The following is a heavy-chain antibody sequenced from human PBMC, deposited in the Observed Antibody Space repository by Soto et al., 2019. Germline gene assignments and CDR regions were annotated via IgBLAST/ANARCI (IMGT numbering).Heavy chain of an antibody. D-gene: IGHD1-7*01. CDR3: ARDPTLQELDAFDI. CDR2: ISSSSSYI. J-gene: IGHJ3*02. Sequence: GGSLRLSCAASGFTFSSYSMNWVRQAPGKGLEWVSSISSSSSYIYYADSVKGRFTISRDNAKNSLYLQMNSLRAEDTAVYYCARDPTLQELDAFDIWGQGTMVTVSS. V-gene: IGHV3-21*01. CDR1: GFTFSSYS.